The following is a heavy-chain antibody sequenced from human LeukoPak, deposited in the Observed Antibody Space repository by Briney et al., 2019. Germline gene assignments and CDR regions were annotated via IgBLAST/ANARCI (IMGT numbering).Heavy chain of an antibody. CDR3: ASLRVSGGYYYYYMDV. J-gene: IGHJ6*03. D-gene: IGHD3-10*01. V-gene: IGHV4-34*01. CDR1: GGSFSGYY. Sequence: SETLSLTCAVYGGSFSGYYWSWIRQPPGKGLEWIGEINHSGSTNYNPSLKSRVTISVDTSKNQFSLKLSSVTAADTAVYYCASLRVSGGYYYYYMDVWDKGTTVTVSS. CDR2: INHSGST.